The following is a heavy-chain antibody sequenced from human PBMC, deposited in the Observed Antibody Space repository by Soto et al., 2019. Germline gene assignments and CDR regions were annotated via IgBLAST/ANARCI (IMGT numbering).Heavy chain of an antibody. CDR3: CIHSRASFDF. Sequence: ASVKVSCKASGYTFTGYFMHWARQAPGQGLEWMGWINPNIGGTHYAPNFQGRVTMTTDTSINTAYMELSSLKADDTAVYYCCIHSRASFDFWGQGTLVTVSS. CDR2: INPNIGGT. D-gene: IGHD6-13*01. CDR1: GYTFTGYF. V-gene: IGHV1-2*02. J-gene: IGHJ4*02.